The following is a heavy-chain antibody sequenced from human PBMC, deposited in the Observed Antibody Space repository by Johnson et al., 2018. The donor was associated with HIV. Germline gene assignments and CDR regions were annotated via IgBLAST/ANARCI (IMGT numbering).Heavy chain of an antibody. Sequence: VPLVESGGGVVQPGGSLRLSCAASGFTFSSYGMHWVRQAPGKGLEWVAFIRYDGSNKYYAGSVKGRFTISRDNSKNTLYLQMNSLGTDDTAVYYCAKERNSIGGLADAFDIWGQGTMVTVSS. CDR3: AKERNSIGGLADAFDI. D-gene: IGHD3-16*01. J-gene: IGHJ3*02. CDR1: GFTFSSYG. CDR2: IRYDGSNK. V-gene: IGHV3-30*02.